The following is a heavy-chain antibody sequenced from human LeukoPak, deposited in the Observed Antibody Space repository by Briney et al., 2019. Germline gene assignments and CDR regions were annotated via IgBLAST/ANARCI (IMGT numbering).Heavy chain of an antibody. V-gene: IGHV3-30*02. Sequence: GGSLRLSCAASGFTFSSYAMSWVRQALGKGLEWVAFIRYDGSNKYYADSVKGRFTISRDNSKNTLYLQMNSLRAEDTAVYYCATIAVAADWGQGTLVTVSS. CDR2: IRYDGSNK. CDR3: ATIAVAAD. D-gene: IGHD6-19*01. CDR1: GFTFSSYA. J-gene: IGHJ4*02.